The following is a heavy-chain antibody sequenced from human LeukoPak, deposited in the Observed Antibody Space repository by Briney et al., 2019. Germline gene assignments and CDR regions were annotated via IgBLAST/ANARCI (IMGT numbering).Heavy chain of an antibody. CDR2: IIPIFGTA. CDR1: GGTFSSYA. Sequence: ASVKVSCKASGGTFSSYAISWVRQAPGQGLERMGGIIPIFGTANYAQKFQGRVTITADESTSTAYMELSSLGSEDTAVYYCARVLAATGWFDPWGQGTLVTVSS. J-gene: IGHJ5*02. V-gene: IGHV1-69*13. D-gene: IGHD2-15*01. CDR3: ARVLAATGWFDP.